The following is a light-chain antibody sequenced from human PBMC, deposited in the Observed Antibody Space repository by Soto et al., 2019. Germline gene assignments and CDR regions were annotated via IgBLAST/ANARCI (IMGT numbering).Light chain of an antibody. J-gene: IGLJ2*01. CDR3: GTWDSSLSVRT. CDR2: DND. V-gene: IGLV1-51*01. CDR1: SSNIGNQY. Sequence: QSVLTQPPSVSAAPGQKVTISCSGSSSNIGNQYVSWYQQLPGTAPKLLIYDNDKRPSGIPDRFSGSKSGTSATLGITGVQTEDEADYYCGTWDSSLSVRTFGGGTKVTVL.